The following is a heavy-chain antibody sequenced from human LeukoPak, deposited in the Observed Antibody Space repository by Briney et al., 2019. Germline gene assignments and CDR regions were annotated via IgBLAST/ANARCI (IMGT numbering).Heavy chain of an antibody. CDR1: GFTFNSYA. D-gene: IGHD1-26*01. CDR3: ARDLRGWELLQYAFDI. Sequence: GGSLRLSCAASGFTFNSYAMHWVRQAPGKGLEWVAVISSDGSNNYYADSVKGRFTISRDNSKNTLYLQMNSLRAEDTAVYYCARDLRGWELLQYAFDIWGQGTMVTVSS. V-gene: IGHV3-30-3*01. J-gene: IGHJ3*02. CDR2: ISSDGSNN.